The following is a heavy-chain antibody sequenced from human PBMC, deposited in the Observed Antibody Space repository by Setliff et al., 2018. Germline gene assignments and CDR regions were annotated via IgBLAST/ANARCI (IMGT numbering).Heavy chain of an antibody. D-gene: IGHD4-17*01. CDR3: ARLRLRWSHPGNFDY. CDR2: ISGSARSL. V-gene: IGHV3-23*01. J-gene: IGHJ4*02. CDR1: GFTFSDYA. Sequence: GGSLRLSCAASGFTFSDYAMSWVRQAPGKGLEWVSTISGSARSLHLAYSVTVRFTISRDNSKNTVYLEMNNLRADDTAVYYCARLRLRWSHPGNFDYWGQGTLVTVSS.